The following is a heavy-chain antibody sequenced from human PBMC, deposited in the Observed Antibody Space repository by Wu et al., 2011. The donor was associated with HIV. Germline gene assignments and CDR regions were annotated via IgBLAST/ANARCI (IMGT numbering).Heavy chain of an antibody. Sequence: EVQLVQSGAEVKKPGTSVKISCKISGFTFTDFYMHWVRQAPGGGLEWMGLIYPGDDDTLYAEKFQGRVTITADTSTDTSYMELSSLRSEDTAMYYCATDPTIVGEGWGQGTRVTVSS. CDR1: GFTFTDFY. D-gene: IGHD2/OR15-2a*01. CDR3: ATDPTIVGEG. J-gene: IGHJ1*01. CDR2: IYPGDDDT. V-gene: IGHV1-69-2*01.